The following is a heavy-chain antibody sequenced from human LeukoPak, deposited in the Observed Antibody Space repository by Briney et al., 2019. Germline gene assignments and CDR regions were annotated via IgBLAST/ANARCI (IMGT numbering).Heavy chain of an antibody. CDR3: ARDRWEMATIGFDYYYYGMDV. Sequence: SETLSLTCTVSGGSISRYYWSWIRQPPGKGLEWIGYIYYSGSTNYNPSLKSRVTISVDTSKNQFSLKLSSVTAADTAVYYCARDRWEMATIGFDYYYYGMDVWGQGTTVTVSS. D-gene: IGHD5-24*01. CDR1: GGSISRYY. J-gene: IGHJ6*02. CDR2: IYYSGST. V-gene: IGHV4-59*01.